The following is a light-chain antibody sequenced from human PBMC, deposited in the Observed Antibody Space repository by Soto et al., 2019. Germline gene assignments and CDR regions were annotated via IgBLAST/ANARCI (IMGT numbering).Light chain of an antibody. Sequence: EIFMTQTPATLSVSPGDRATLSCRASQSVSNNLAWYQQRPGQAPRLLIYGASTRATGIPARFSGSGSGTEFTLTISSLQSEDFAVYYCQQYNNWRPITFGGGTKV. J-gene: IGKJ4*01. CDR1: QSVSNN. CDR3: QQYNNWRPIT. CDR2: GAS. V-gene: IGKV3-15*01.